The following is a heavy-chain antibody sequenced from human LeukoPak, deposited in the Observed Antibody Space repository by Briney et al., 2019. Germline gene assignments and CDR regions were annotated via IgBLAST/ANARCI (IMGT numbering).Heavy chain of an antibody. Sequence: GGSLRLSCAASGFTFSSYGMHWVRQAPGKGLEWVAVISYDGSNKYYADSVKGRFTISRDNSKNTLYLQMNSLRAEDTAVYYCAGRRDGYNPGDFFDYWGQGTLVTVS. CDR1: GFTFSSYG. CDR3: AGRRDGYNPGDFFDY. CDR2: ISYDGSNK. V-gene: IGHV3-30*03. D-gene: IGHD5-24*01. J-gene: IGHJ4*02.